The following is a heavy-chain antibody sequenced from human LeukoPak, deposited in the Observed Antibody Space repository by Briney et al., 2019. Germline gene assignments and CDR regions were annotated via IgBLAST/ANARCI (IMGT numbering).Heavy chain of an antibody. J-gene: IGHJ6*02. D-gene: IGHD5-18*01. Sequence: PSETLSLTCAVYGGSFSGYYWSWIRQPPGKGLEWTGEINHSGSTNYNPSLKSRVTISVDTSKNQFSLKLSSVTAADTAVYYCARGRGYSYGYRDYYYYGMDVWGQGTTVTVSS. CDR2: INHSGST. V-gene: IGHV4-34*01. CDR1: GGSFSGYY. CDR3: ARGRGYSYGYRDYYYYGMDV.